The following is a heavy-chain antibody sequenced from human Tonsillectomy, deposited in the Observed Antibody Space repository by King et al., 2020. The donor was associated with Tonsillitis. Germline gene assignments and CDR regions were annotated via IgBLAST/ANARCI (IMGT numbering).Heavy chain of an antibody. V-gene: IGHV3-23*04. Sequence: VQLVESGGGLVQPGGSLRLSCAASGFTFSSYAMSWVRQAPGKGLEWVSAISGSGRSAYYADSVKGRSTISRDNSKNTLYLQMNSLRAEDTAVYYCAKDAVTGGWSDYYGMDVWGQGTTVTVSS. CDR2: ISGSGRSA. CDR3: AKDAVTGGWSDYYGMDV. D-gene: IGHD2-15*01. J-gene: IGHJ6*02. CDR1: GFTFSSYA.